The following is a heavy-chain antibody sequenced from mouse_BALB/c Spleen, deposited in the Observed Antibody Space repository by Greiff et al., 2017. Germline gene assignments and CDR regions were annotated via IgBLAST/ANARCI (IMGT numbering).Heavy chain of an antibody. D-gene: IGHD3-2*02. CDR3: ARDQVGGYYAMDY. V-gene: IGHV2-6-7*01. J-gene: IGHJ4*01. CDR1: GFSLTGYG. CDR2: IWGDGST. Sequence: QVQLKESGPGLVAPSQSLSITCTVSGFSLTGYGVNWVRQPPGKGLEWLGMIWGDGSTDYNSALKSRLSISKDNSKSQVFLKMNSLQTDDTARYYCARDQVGGYYAMDYWGQGTSVTVSS.